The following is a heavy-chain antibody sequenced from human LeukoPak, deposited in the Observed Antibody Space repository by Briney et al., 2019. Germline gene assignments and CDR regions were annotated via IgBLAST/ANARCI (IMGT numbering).Heavy chain of an antibody. CDR3: AREMFGELNICDY. V-gene: IGHV3-7*01. CDR2: IKQDGSEK. CDR1: GFTFSSYW. J-gene: IGHJ4*02. Sequence: GGSLRLSCAASGFTFSSYWMSWVRQAPGKGLEWVANIKQDGSEKYYVDSVKGRFTISRDNAKNSLYLQMNSLRAEDTAVYYCAREMFGELNICDYWGQGTLVTVSS. D-gene: IGHD3-10*02.